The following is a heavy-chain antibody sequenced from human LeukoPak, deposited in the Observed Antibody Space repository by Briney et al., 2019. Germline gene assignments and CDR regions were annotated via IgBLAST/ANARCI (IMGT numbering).Heavy chain of an antibody. V-gene: IGHV3-74*01. Sequence: GGSLRLSCAASGFTFNSYWMHWVRQVPGKGLVWVSLIDSDGSTTTYADSVKGRFSISRDNAKNTLYLQMNSLRVEDTAVYYCARDTLAVAGDLDYWGQGTLVTASS. J-gene: IGHJ4*02. CDR2: IDSDGSTT. CDR1: GFTFNSYW. CDR3: ARDTLAVAGDLDY. D-gene: IGHD6-19*01.